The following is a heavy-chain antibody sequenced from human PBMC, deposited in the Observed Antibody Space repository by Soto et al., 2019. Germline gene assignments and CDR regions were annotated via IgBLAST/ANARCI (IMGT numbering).Heavy chain of an antibody. D-gene: IGHD2-15*01. J-gene: IGHJ6*03. CDR3: ARGGVFCSGGSCYREQSETELGKYYYYYMDV. CDR2: INPNSGGT. V-gene: IGHV1-2*04. CDR1: GYTFTGYY. Sequence: ASVKVSCKASGYTFTGYYMHWVRQAPGQGLEWMGWINPNSGGTNYAQKFQGWVTMTRDTSISTAYMELSRLRSDDTAVYYCARGGVFCSGGSCYREQSETELGKYYYYYMDVWGKGTTVTVSS.